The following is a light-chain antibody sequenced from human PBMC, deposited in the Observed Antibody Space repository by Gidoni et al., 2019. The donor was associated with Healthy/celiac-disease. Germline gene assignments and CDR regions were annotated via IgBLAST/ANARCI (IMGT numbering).Light chain of an antibody. Sequence: QSSLTQPASVSASPGQSITLSCTGNSSDVGSYNLVSWYQQHPDKAPKLMIYEGSKRPSGVSNRFSGSKSGNTASLTISGLQAEDEADYYCCSYAGSHVVFGGGTKLTVL. CDR3: CSYAGSHVV. J-gene: IGLJ2*01. V-gene: IGLV2-23*01. CDR1: SSDVGSYNL. CDR2: EGS.